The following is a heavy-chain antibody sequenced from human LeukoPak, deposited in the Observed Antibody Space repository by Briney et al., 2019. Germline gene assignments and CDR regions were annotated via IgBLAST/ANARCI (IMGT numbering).Heavy chain of an antibody. CDR2: TYYRSKWYN. D-gene: IGHD1-20*01. CDR1: GDSVSSNSAI. Sequence: SQTLSLTCAISGDSVSSNSAIWNWIRQSPSRGLEWLGSTYYRSKWYNDYAVSVKSRITINPDTSKNQLSLQLNSVTPEDTATYYCVRGGAIRVTGMTPFDYWGQGTPVTVSS. V-gene: IGHV6-1*01. CDR3: VRGGAIRVTGMTPFDY. J-gene: IGHJ4*02.